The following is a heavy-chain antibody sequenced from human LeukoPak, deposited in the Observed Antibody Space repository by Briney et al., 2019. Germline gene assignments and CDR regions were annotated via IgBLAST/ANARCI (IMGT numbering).Heavy chain of an antibody. CDR2: IFYSGST. CDR1: GGSIRNYY. J-gene: IGHJ2*01. D-gene: IGHD6-13*01. CDR3: ARVYYSSSYDYWYFDL. V-gene: IGHV4-59*01. Sequence: PSETLSLTCTVSGGSIRNYYWSWIRQPPGKGLEWIGDIFYSGSTNYNPSLNSRVTISVDTSKNQFSLKLRSVTAADTAVYYCARVYYSSSYDYWYFDLWGRGTLVTVSS.